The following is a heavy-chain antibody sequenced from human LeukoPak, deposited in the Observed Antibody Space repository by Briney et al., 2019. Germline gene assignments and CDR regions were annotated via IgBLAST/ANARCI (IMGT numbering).Heavy chain of an antibody. CDR1: GFTFSSYS. Sequence: GGSLRLSCAASGFTFSSYSMNWVGQAPGKWLEWVSSISSSSSYIYYADSVKGRFTISRDNAKNSLYLQMNSLRAEDTAVYYCARRHDYSNYPDYWGQGTLVTVSS. J-gene: IGHJ4*02. CDR2: ISSSSSYI. V-gene: IGHV3-21*01. CDR3: ARRHDYSNYPDY. D-gene: IGHD4-11*01.